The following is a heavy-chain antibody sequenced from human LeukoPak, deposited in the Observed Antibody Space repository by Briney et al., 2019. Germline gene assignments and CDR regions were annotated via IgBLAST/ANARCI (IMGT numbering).Heavy chain of an antibody. CDR1: GFTFSSYD. V-gene: IGHV3-13*01. CDR2: IGTAGDT. J-gene: IGHJ3*02. D-gene: IGHD5-24*01. Sequence: GGSLRLSCAASGFTFSSYDMHWVRQATGKGLEWVSAIGTAGDTYYPGSVKGRFTISGENAKNSLYLQMNSLRAGDTAVYYCARDSGDGYNGAFDIWGQGTMVTVSS. CDR3: ARDSGDGYNGAFDI.